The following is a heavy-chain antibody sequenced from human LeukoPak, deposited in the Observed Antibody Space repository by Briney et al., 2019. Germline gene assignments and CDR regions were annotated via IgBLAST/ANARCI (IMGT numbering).Heavy chain of an antibody. Sequence: GGSLRLSCAASGFTFRNHWMHWVRQTPGKGLVWVSRISSDGSSTTYADSVKGRFTISRDNSKNTLYLQMNSLRAEDTAVYYCAKDSIAVAGKYYFDYWGQGTLVTVSS. CDR2: ISSDGSST. J-gene: IGHJ4*02. D-gene: IGHD6-19*01. V-gene: IGHV3-74*03. CDR3: AKDSIAVAGKYYFDY. CDR1: GFTFRNHW.